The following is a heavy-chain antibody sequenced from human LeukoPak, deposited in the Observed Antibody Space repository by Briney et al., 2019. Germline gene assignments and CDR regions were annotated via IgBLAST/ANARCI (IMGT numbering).Heavy chain of an antibody. J-gene: IGHJ6*03. Sequence: GGSLRLSCATSQFKFNNYGMTWVRQAPGKGLEWVSYISSTDNTIYYADSVKGRFTISRDNAKNSLYLQMNSLRAEDTAVYYCAILGSTLYYMDVWGKGTTVTVSS. CDR2: ISSTDNTI. CDR1: QFKFNNYG. CDR3: AILGSTLYYMDV. V-gene: IGHV3-48*04. D-gene: IGHD7-27*01.